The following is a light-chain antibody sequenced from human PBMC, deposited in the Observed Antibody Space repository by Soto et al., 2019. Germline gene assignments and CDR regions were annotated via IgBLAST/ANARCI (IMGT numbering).Light chain of an antibody. J-gene: IGKJ1*01. CDR1: QGVRSH. CDR3: HQVYTYPRT. CDR2: GAS. Sequence: MQLTQYPSSVSASVGDRGTITCRASQGVRSHLAWFQQRPGKAPKLLIFGASTLQNGVPARFSGGGFGTEFTLTITSLQPEDFATYYCHQVYTYPRTFGQGTKVDIK. V-gene: IGKV1-9*01.